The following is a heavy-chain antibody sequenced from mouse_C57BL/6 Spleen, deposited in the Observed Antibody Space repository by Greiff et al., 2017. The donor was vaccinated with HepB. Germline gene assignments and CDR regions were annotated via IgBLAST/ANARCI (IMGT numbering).Heavy chain of an antibody. D-gene: IGHD2-5*01. CDR1: GYTFTSYG. V-gene: IGHV1-81*01. CDR2: IYPRSGNT. Sequence: LQESGAELARPGASVKLSCKASGYTFTSYGISWVKQRTGQGLEWIGEIYPRSGNTYYNEKFKGKATLTADKSSSTAYMELRSLTSEDSAVYFCAEWSKYYFDYWGQGTTLTVSS. CDR3: AEWSKYYFDY. J-gene: IGHJ2*01.